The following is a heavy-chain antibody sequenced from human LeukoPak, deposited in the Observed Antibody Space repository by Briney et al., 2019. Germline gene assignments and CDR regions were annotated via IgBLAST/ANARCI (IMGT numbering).Heavy chain of an antibody. CDR3: ARDAPVGSLFYYYYGMDV. D-gene: IGHD2-21*01. J-gene: IGHJ6*02. V-gene: IGHV1-69*04. CDR2: IIPILGIA. CDR1: GGTFSSYA. Sequence: PGASVKVSCKASGGTFSSYAISWVRQAPGQGLEWMGRIIPILGIANYAQKFQGRVTITADKSTSTAYMELSSLRSEDTAVYYCARDAPVGSLFYYYYGMDVWGQGTTVTVSS.